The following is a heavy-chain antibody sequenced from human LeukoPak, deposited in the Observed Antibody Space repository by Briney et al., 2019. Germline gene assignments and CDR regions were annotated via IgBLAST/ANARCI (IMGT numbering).Heavy chain of an antibody. D-gene: IGHD2-2*01. Sequence: SVKVSCQASRGTFSSYAISWVRQAPGQGLEWMGRIIPIFGTANYAQKFQGRVTITTDESTSTAYMELSSLRSEDTAVYYCAREGRIVVVPAAILDGLAAFDIWGQGTMVTVSS. CDR3: AREGRIVVVPAAILDGLAAFDI. J-gene: IGHJ3*02. V-gene: IGHV1-69*05. CDR2: IIPIFGTA. CDR1: RGTFSSYA.